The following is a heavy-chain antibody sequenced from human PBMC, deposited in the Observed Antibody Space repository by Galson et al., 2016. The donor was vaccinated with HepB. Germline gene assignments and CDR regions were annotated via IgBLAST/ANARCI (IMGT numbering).Heavy chain of an antibody. CDR2: IYYSGST. V-gene: IGHV4-39*01. J-gene: IGHJ2*01. CDR3: ARLRGNALRYFDL. Sequence: ETLSFTCSVSGGSISNSLYYWGWIRQPPGQGLEWIGTIYYSGSTYYSPSLKSRVTVSVDTSTNQFSLRLSSVTAADTAVYFCARLRGNALRYFDLWGRGTLVTVSS. CDR1: GGSISNSLYY. D-gene: IGHD4-23*01.